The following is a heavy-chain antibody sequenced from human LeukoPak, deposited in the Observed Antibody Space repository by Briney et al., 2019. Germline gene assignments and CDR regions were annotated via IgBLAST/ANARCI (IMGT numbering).Heavy chain of an antibody. D-gene: IGHD3-10*01. J-gene: IGHJ5*02. CDR1: GFTFSSYA. Sequence: PGGSLRLSCAASGFTFSSYAMSWVRQAPGKGLEWVSTISGSGGNTYYADSVKGRFTISRDNSKNTLYLQMNSLRAEDTAVYYCAKDRTSGGSSPRFDPWGQGTLVTVSS. CDR3: AKDRTSGGSSPRFDP. V-gene: IGHV3-23*01. CDR2: ISGSGGNT.